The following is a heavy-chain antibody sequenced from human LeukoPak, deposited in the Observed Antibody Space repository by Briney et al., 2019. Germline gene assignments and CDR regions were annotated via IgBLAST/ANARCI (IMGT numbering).Heavy chain of an antibody. D-gene: IGHD4/OR15-4a*01. V-gene: IGHV3-9*01. CDR1: GFTFDDYA. CDR2: ISWNSGSI. J-gene: IGHJ3*02. CDR3: AKDFRAVPTGAFDI. Sequence: PGGSLRLSCAASGFTFDDYAMHWVRQAPGKGLEWVSGISWNSGSIGYADSVKGRFTISRDNAKNSLYLQMNSLRAEDTALYYCAKDFRAVPTGAFDIWGQGTMVTVSS.